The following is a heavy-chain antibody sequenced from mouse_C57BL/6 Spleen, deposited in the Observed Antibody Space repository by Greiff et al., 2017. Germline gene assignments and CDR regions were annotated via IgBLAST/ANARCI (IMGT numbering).Heavy chain of an antibody. CDR2: ISDGGSYT. CDR3: ARGGTGYYFDY. Sequence: DVQLQESGGGLVKPGGSLKLSCAASGFTFSSYATSWVRQTPEKRLEWVATISDGGSYTYYPDNVKGRFTISRDNAKNNLYLQMSHLKSEDTAMYYCARGGTGYYFDYWGQGTTLTVSS. D-gene: IGHD4-1*01. V-gene: IGHV5-4*01. CDR1: GFTFSSYA. J-gene: IGHJ2*01.